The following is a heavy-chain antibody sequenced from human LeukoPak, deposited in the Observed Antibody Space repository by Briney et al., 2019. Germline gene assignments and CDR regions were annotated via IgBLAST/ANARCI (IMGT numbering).Heavy chain of an antibody. D-gene: IGHD2-15*01. J-gene: IGHJ6*02. CDR2: ISGSGGST. Sequence: GGSLRLSCAASGFTFSSYAMSWVRQAPGKGLEWVSAISGSGGSTYYADSVKGRFTISRDNSKNTLYLQMNSLGAEDTAVYYCAKDMYCSGGSCQDYYYGMDVWGQGTTVTAS. CDR1: GFTFSSYA. CDR3: AKDMYCSGGSCQDYYYGMDV. V-gene: IGHV3-23*01.